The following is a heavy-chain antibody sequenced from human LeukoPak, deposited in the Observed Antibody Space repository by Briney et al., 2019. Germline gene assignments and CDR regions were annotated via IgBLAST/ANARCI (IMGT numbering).Heavy chain of an antibody. J-gene: IGHJ4*02. V-gene: IGHV3-74*01. CDR1: GNYW. CDR3: VSFYETY. Sequence: TGGSLRLSCAASGNYWMHWVRQVHGQGLVWVSHINSDGSWTSYADSVKGRFTISKDNAKNTVYLQMNSLRAEDTAVYYCVSFYETYWGRGTLVTVSS. D-gene: IGHD2/OR15-2a*01. CDR2: INSDGSWT.